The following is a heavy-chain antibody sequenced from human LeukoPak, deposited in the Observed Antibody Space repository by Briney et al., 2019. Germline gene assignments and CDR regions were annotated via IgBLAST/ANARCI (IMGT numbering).Heavy chain of an antibody. D-gene: IGHD4-17*01. CDR2: IYYSGST. CDR3: ARTVTTRSDAFDI. J-gene: IGHJ3*02. CDR1: GGSISSYY. V-gene: IGHV4-59*01. Sequence: SETLSLTCTVSGGSISSYYWSWIRQPPGKGLEWIGYIYYSGSTNYNPSLKSRVTISVDTSKNQFSLKLSSVTAADTAVYYCARTVTTRSDAFDIWGQGTMVTVSS.